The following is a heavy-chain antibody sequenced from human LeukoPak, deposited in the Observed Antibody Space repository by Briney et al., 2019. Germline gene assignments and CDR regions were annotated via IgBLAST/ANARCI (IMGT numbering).Heavy chain of an antibody. J-gene: IGHJ4*02. V-gene: IGHV1-69*04. Sequence: SVKLSCKASGGTFSSYAISWVRQAPGQGLEWMGRIIPIFGIANYAQKFQGRVTITADKSTSTAYMELSSLRSEDTAVYYCARDSGYPQPINFDYWGQGTLVTVSS. CDR2: IIPIFGIA. D-gene: IGHD3-22*01. CDR3: ARDSGYPQPINFDY. CDR1: GGTFSSYA.